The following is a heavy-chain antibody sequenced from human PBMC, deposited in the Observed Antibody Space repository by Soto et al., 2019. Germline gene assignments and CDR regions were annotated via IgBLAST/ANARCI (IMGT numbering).Heavy chain of an antibody. CDR1: GGTFSSYT. CDR2: IIPILGIA. D-gene: IGHD1-1*01. V-gene: IGHV1-69*08. Sequence: QVQLVQSGAEVKKPGSSVKVSCKASGGTFSSYTISWVRQAPGQGLEWMGRIIPILGIANYAQKFQGRVTITADKSTSTAYMELSSLRSEDTAVYYCARDRVEMATTQPYYYYYGMDVWGQGTTVTVSS. J-gene: IGHJ6*02. CDR3: ARDRVEMATTQPYYYYYGMDV.